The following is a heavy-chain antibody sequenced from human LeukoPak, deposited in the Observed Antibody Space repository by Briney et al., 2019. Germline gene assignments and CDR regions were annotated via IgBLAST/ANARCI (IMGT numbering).Heavy chain of an antibody. V-gene: IGHV4-38-2*01. J-gene: IGHJ4*02. Sequence: RASETLSLTCVVSGYSITNGDYWGWIRLSPGKGLEWIGSIYNSASTHYNPSLKSRVTILVDTSKNEFSLKMTSVTAADTAMYYCARNSTSGFFDYWGQGTLATVSS. CDR1: GYSITNGDY. CDR2: IYNSAST. CDR3: ARNSTSGFFDY. D-gene: IGHD2/OR15-2a*01.